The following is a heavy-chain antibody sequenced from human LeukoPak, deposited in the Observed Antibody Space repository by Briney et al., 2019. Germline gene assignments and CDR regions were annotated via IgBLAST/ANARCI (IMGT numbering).Heavy chain of an antibody. Sequence: GGSLRLSCAASGFTFSSYGMHWVRQAPGKGLEWVAVIWYDGSNKYYADSVRGRFTISRDNSKNTLYLQMNSLRAEDTAVYYCARGSLRYCGGDCYSGYFDYWGQGTLVTVSS. V-gene: IGHV3-33*01. CDR1: GFTFSSYG. D-gene: IGHD2-21*02. CDR2: IWYDGSNK. CDR3: ARGSLRYCGGDCYSGYFDY. J-gene: IGHJ4*02.